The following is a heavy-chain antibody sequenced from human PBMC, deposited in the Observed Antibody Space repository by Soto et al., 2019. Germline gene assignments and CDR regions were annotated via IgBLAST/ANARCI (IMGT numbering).Heavy chain of an antibody. CDR3: ARDERFEAYGSGEAPGYYYGMDV. D-gene: IGHD3-10*01. J-gene: IGHJ6*02. V-gene: IGHV1-18*01. Sequence: QVQLVQSGAEVKKPGASVKVSCKASGYTFTSYGISWVRQAPGQGLEWMGWISAYNGNTNYAQKLQGRVTMTTDTSTSTAYVELRSLRSDDTAVYYCARDERFEAYGSGEAPGYYYGMDVWGQGTTVTVSS. CDR1: GYTFTSYG. CDR2: ISAYNGNT.